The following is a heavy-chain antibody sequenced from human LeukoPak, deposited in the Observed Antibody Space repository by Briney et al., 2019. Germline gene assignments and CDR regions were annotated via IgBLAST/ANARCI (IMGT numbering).Heavy chain of an antibody. CDR3: ARQNTPHGNFDY. Sequence: HTGGSLRLSCAASGFTFSNYAMSWVRQAPGKGLEWVSALGTAGDTFYPGSVKGRFTISRDNAKKSLFLQMNSLRAEDTAVYYCARQNTPHGNFDYWGQGTLVTVSS. V-gene: IGHV3-13*01. J-gene: IGHJ4*02. D-gene: IGHD5-24*01. CDR1: GFTFSNYA. CDR2: LGTAGDT.